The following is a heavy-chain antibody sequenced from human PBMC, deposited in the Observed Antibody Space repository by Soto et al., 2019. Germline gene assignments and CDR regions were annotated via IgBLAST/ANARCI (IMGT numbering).Heavy chain of an antibody. CDR2: ISYDGSNK. J-gene: IGHJ4*02. CDR3: AKDKAVNWNGLFDY. V-gene: IGHV3-30*18. CDR1: GFTFSSYG. Sequence: QVQLVESGGGVVQPGRSLRLSCAASGFTFSSYGMHWVRQAPGKGLEWVAVISYDGSNKYYADSVKGRFTISRDNSKNTLYLQMNSLRAEHTAVYYCAKDKAVNWNGLFDYWGQGTLVTVSS. D-gene: IGHD1-1*01.